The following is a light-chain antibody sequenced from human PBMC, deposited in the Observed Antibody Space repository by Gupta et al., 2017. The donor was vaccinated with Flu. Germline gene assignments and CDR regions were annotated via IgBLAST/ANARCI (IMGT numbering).Light chain of an antibody. CDR3: QQDCSSPGYT. Sequence: SPGTLSLSPGERATLSCRASQSVSSSYLAWYQQKPGQAPRLLIYGASSRATGIPDRFSGSGSGTDFTLTISRLEPEDFAVYYCQQDCSSPGYTFGQETNLEI. CDR2: GAS. V-gene: IGKV3-20*01. J-gene: IGKJ2*01. CDR1: QSVSSSY.